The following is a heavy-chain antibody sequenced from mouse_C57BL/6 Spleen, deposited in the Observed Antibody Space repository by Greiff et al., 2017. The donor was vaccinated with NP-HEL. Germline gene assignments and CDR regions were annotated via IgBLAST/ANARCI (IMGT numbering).Heavy chain of an antibody. CDR1: GFTFSDYY. V-gene: IGHV5-16*01. D-gene: IGHD2-4*01. CDR2: INYDGSST. Sequence: EVKLMESEGGLVQPGSSMKLSCTASGFTFSDYYMAWVRQVPEKGLEWVANINYDGSSTYYLDSLKSRFIISRDNAKNILYLQMSSLKSEDTATEYCARGYDDDALDWYFDVWGTGTTVTVSS. J-gene: IGHJ1*03. CDR3: ARGYDDDALDWYFDV.